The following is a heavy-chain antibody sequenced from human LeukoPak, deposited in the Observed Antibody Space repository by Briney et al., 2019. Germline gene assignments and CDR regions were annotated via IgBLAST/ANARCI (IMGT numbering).Heavy chain of an antibody. Sequence: QSSETLSLTCTVSGVSMRNHNWSWIRQPPGKGLEWIGYIYDSETTNYNPSLKSRVTMSLDTSKNQFSLKLSSVTAADTALYYCATRPGGSTWHGVFDFWSRGTLVTVSS. CDR3: ATRPGGSTWHGVFDF. J-gene: IGHJ4*02. CDR1: GVSMRNHN. V-gene: IGHV4-59*11. D-gene: IGHD6-13*01. CDR2: IYDSETT.